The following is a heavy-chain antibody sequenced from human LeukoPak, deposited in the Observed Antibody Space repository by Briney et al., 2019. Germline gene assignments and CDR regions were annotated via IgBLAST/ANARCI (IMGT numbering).Heavy chain of an antibody. CDR2: ISGSGGST. D-gene: IGHD3-10*01. Sequence: GGSLRLSCAASGSTFSSYAMSWVRQAPGKGLEWVSAISGSGGSTYYADSVKGRFTISRDNSKNTLYLQMNSLRAEDTAVYYCAKGYYGSGSPYDYWGQGTLVTVSS. V-gene: IGHV3-23*01. CDR1: GSTFSSYA. J-gene: IGHJ4*02. CDR3: AKGYYGSGSPYDY.